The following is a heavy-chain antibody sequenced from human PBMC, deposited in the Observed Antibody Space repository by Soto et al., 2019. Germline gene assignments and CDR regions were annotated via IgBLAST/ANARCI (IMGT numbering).Heavy chain of an antibody. D-gene: IGHD6-13*01. CDR3: ARGGGIAAADALDY. CDR2: IWYDGSNK. Sequence: VGSLRLSCAASGFTFSSYGMHWVRQAPGKGLEWVAVIWYDGSNKYYADSVKGRFTISRDNSKNTLYLQMNSLRAEDTAVYYCARGGGIAAADALDYWGQGTLVTVSS. CDR1: GFTFSSYG. V-gene: IGHV3-33*01. J-gene: IGHJ4*02.